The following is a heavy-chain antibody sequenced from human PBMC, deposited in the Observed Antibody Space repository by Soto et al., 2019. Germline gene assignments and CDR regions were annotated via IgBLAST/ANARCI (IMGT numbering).Heavy chain of an antibody. J-gene: IGHJ4*02. CDR3: ASSREGAFDY. Sequence: EVQLVESGGGRVKPGGSLRLSCAASGFTFSSNSMNWVRQAPGKGLEWVSSISSSSSYIYYADSVKGRFTISRDNAKNSLYLQMNSLRAEDTAVYYCASSREGAFDYWGQGTLVTVSS. D-gene: IGHD1-26*01. CDR2: ISSSSSYI. CDR1: GFTFSSNS. V-gene: IGHV3-21*01.